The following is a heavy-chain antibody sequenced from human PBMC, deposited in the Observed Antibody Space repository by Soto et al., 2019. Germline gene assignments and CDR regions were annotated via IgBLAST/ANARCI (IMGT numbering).Heavy chain of an antibody. CDR2: INPHGGGA. CDR1: GYAFGAYY. D-gene: IGHD2-8*01. V-gene: IGHV1-2*02. CDR3: AKDRVRKPNGADSFDV. Sequence: QVQLVQSGAEVKKPGASVKVSCKASGYAFGAYYIYWVRQAPGQGLEWMGYINPHGGGARYVQEFRDRLTITTATPKDTAYMELRSLTSDDTAIYYCAKDRVRKPNGADSFDVWGQGTSVTV. J-gene: IGHJ3*01.